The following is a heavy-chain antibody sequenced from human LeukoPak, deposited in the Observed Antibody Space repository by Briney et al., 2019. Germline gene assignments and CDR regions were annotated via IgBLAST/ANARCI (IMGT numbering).Heavy chain of an antibody. J-gene: IGHJ4*02. CDR2: IKHDSSEI. V-gene: IGHV3-7*01. Sequence: GGSLRLPCVAPQFSFSSYWMSWVRPAPGKGLGWGANIKHDSSEIFYVDYVTGPFTISKDHSKNSLYLQIASLKAEDTDTSYWASSLLSPNPRRASDYWGQGTLVTVSS. D-gene: IGHD2-8*02. CDR1: QFSFSSYW. CDR3: ASSLLSPNPRRASDY.